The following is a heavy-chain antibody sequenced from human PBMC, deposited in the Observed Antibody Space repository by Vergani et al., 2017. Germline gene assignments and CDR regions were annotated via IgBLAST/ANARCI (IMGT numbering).Heavy chain of an antibody. D-gene: IGHD3-10*01. V-gene: IGHV3-30*18. CDR1: GFSFSSHA. CDR2: ISNDGSKK. J-gene: IGHJ6*03. CDR3: AKAGSVTSGSLQYNFYMDV. Sequence: QVQLAESGGGRVQPGRSLRLSCAASGFSFSSHAIHWVRQAPGKGLAWVAVISNDGSKKYYADSVKGRFTISRDNSKNTLYLQMNSLRTQDTAVYYCAKAGSVTSGSLQYNFYMDVWGKGTTVTVS.